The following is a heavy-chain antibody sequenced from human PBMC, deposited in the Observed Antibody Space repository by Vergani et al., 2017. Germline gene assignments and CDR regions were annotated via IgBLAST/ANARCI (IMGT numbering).Heavy chain of an antibody. CDR3: TKDLTSSTYNWFDP. CDR2: ISYDGKDI. Sequence: QVQLVESGGGVVQPGRSLRLSCAASGFIFSTYGMHWVRQAPGKGLEWVTVISYDGKDIHYADSVKGRFTISRDNSKNTLYLQMCSLRAEDTAVYFCTKDLTSSTYNWFDPWGQGTLVTVSS. CDR1: GFIFSTYG. V-gene: IGHV3-30*18. D-gene: IGHD2-2*01. J-gene: IGHJ5*02.